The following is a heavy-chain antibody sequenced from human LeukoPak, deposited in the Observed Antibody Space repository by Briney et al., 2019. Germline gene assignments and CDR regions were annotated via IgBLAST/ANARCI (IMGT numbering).Heavy chain of an antibody. J-gene: IGHJ6*02. CDR1: GGSISSSSYS. D-gene: IGHD3-10*01. V-gene: IGHV4-39*07. CDR3: ARDTYGSGSLSVYYYYGMDV. CDR2: IYYSGST. Sequence: SETLSLTCTVSGGSISSSSYSWGWIRQPPGKGLEWIGTIYYSGSTYYNPSLKSRVTISVDTSKNQFSLKLSSVTAADTAVYYCARDTYGSGSLSVYYYYGMDVWGQGTTVTVSS.